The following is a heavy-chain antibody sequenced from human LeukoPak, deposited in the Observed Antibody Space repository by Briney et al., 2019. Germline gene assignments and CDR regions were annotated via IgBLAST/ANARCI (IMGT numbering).Heavy chain of an antibody. CDR3: ARGFPVLNV. D-gene: IGHD3-9*01. V-gene: IGHV3-48*03. CDR2: ISANATSTM. J-gene: IGHJ6*02. CDR1: GFTFTYYQ. Sequence: GGSLRLSCAASGFTFTYYQMNWVRRAPGKGLEWVSYISANATSTMYYADSVQGRFTISRDNAKSSLYLQMNSLRAEDTAIYYCARGFPVLNVWGQGTTVTVSS.